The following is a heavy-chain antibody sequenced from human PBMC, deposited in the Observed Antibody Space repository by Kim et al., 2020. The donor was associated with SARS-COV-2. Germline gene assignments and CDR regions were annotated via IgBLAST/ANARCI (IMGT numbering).Heavy chain of an antibody. CDR1: GGSFSGYY. V-gene: IGHV4-34*01. CDR3: ARGLRIAVAGRYGHGAFDI. J-gene: IGHJ3*02. Sequence: SETLSLTCAVYGGSFSGYYWSWIRQPPGKGLEWIGEINHSGSTNYNPSLKSRVTISVDTSKNQFSLKLSSVTAADTAVYYCARGLRIAVAGRYGHGAFDIWGQGTMVTVSS. CDR2: INHSGST. D-gene: IGHD6-19*01.